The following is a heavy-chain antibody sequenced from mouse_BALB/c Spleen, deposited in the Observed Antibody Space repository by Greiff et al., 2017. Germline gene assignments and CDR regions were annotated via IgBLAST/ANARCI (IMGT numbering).Heavy chain of an antibody. J-gene: IGHJ2*01. CDR2: ISSGGGST. V-gene: IGHV5-12-1*01. D-gene: IGHD1-1*01. CDR1: GFAFSSYD. Sequence: EVQLVESGGGLVQPGGSLKLSCAASGFAFSSYDMSWVRQTPEKRLEWVAYISSGGGSTYYPDTVNGRFTISRDNAKNTLYLQMSSLKSEDTAMYYCARINYYGSRDYWGQGTTLTVSS. CDR3: ARINYYGSRDY.